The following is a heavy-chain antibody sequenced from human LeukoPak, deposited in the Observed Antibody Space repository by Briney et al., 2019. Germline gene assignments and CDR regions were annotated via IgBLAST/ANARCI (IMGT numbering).Heavy chain of an antibody. V-gene: IGHV3-23*01. CDR1: GFTFSTYA. D-gene: IGHD6-19*01. J-gene: IGHJ3*02. Sequence: PGGSLRLSCAASGFTFSTYAMSWVRQAPGKGLEWVSAISGGGSTYYADSVKGRFTISRDNSKNTLYLQMNSLRAEDTAVYYCAKPNSSGWYLFGAFDIWGQGTMVTVSS. CDR2: ISGGGST. CDR3: AKPNSSGWYLFGAFDI.